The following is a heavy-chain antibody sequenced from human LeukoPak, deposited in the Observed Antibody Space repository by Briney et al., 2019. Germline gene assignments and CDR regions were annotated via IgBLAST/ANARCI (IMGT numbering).Heavy chain of an antibody. CDR2: IYYSGST. J-gene: IGHJ4*02. CDR1: GGSISSYY. D-gene: IGHD3-10*01. Sequence: SETLSLTCTVSGGSISSYYWSWIRQPPGKGLEWIGYIYYSGSTNYNPSLKSRVTISVDTSKNQFSLKLSAVTAADTAVYYCARIDGSGSYSPSWGQGTLVTASS. CDR3: ARIDGSGSYSPS. V-gene: IGHV4-59*08.